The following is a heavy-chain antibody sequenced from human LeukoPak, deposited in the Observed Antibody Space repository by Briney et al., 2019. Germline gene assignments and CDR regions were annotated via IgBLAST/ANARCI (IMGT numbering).Heavy chain of an antibody. V-gene: IGHV3-30-3*01. Sequence: GGSLRLSCAASGFTFSSYAMHWVRQAPGKGLEWVAVISYDGSNKYYADSVKGRFTISRDNAKNSLYLQMSSLRGEDTAVYYCARVPYSFAFDLWGQGTMVSVSS. D-gene: IGHD4-11*01. CDR2: ISYDGSNK. CDR3: ARVPYSFAFDL. CDR1: GFTFSSYA. J-gene: IGHJ3*01.